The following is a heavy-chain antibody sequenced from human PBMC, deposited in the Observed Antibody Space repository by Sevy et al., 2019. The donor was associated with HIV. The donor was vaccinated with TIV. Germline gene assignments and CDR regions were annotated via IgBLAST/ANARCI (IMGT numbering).Heavy chain of an antibody. CDR1: GYTFTGYY. Sequence: ASVKVSCKASGYTFTGYYMHWVRQAPGQGLEWMGWINPNSGGTNYAQKFQGRVTMTRDTSISTAYMELSRLRSDYTAVYYCAREGCSSTSCYLYYYYGMDVWGQGTTVTVSS. CDR3: AREGCSSTSCYLYYYYGMDV. D-gene: IGHD2-2*01. V-gene: IGHV1-2*02. J-gene: IGHJ6*02. CDR2: INPNSGGT.